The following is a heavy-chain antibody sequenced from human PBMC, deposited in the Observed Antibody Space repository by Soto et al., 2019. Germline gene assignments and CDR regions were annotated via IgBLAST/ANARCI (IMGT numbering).Heavy chain of an antibody. CDR1: GYTFTSYG. V-gene: IGHV1-18*04. CDR2: ISTYNGNT. CDR3: ARLLFLEWFDDY. D-gene: IGHD3-3*01. J-gene: IGHJ4*02. Sequence: ASVKVSCKTSGYTFTSYGISWVRQAPGQGLEWMGWISTYNGNTNYAQKFQGRATMTTDTSTTTAYMELRSLKSDDTAVYYCARLLFLEWFDDYWGQGTLVTVSS.